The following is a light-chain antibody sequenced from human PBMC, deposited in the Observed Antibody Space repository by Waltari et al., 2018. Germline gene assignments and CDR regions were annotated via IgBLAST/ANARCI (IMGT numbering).Light chain of an antibody. CDR3: QQYYSTPFT. CDR2: LAA. CDR1: QSVLYSSNNKNY. Sequence: DIVMTQSPDSLAVSLGERATINCKSSQSVLYSSNNKNYLAWYQQKPGQPPKLLIYLAATRESGVPDRFSGSGSGTDFTLTIGSLQAEDVAVYYCQQYYSTPFTFGPGTKVDIK. J-gene: IGKJ3*01. V-gene: IGKV4-1*01.